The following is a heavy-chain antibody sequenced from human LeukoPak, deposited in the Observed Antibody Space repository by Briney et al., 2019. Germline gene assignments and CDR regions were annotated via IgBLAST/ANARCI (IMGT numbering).Heavy chain of an antibody. D-gene: IGHD6-13*01. V-gene: IGHV1-8*01. CDR2: MNPNSGNA. CDR1: GYTFTSYD. J-gene: IGHJ4*02. Sequence: ASVKVSCKASGYTFTSYDINWVRQATGQGLEWMGWMNPNSGNAGYAQKFQGRVTMTRNTSISTAYMELSSLRSEDMAVYYCARAVIAAAGGEVDYWGQGTLVTVSS. CDR3: ARAVIAAAGGEVDY.